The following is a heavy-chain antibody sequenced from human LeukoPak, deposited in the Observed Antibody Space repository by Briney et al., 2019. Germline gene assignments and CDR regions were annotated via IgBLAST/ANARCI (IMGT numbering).Heavy chain of an antibody. CDR2: LYSDGTT. Sequence: GGSLRLSCAASGSTVSSTYMNWVRQAPGKGLQWVSILYSDGTTYYADSVKGRFTISRDNSKNTLYLQMNSLRAEDTAVYYCAKRTSGSSWYSSDYWGQGTLVTVSS. J-gene: IGHJ4*02. CDR1: GSTVSSTY. V-gene: IGHV3-53*01. CDR3: AKRTSGSSWYSSDY. D-gene: IGHD6-13*01.